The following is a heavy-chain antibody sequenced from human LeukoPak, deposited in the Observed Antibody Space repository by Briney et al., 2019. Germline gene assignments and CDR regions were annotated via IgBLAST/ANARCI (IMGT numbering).Heavy chain of an antibody. CDR3: ARGNHYLDTSGSPIDF. CDR2: VYPGDSHT. J-gene: IGHJ4*02. V-gene: IGHV5-51*01. D-gene: IGHD3-22*01. Sequence: PGESLKISCQGSGYSFSSYWINWVLQMPGKGLEWVVIVYPGDSHTRYNPSFQGQVIISVDKSINTAYLQWSSLKASDTAIYYCARGNHYLDTSGSPIDFWGQGTLLTVSS. CDR1: GYSFSSYW.